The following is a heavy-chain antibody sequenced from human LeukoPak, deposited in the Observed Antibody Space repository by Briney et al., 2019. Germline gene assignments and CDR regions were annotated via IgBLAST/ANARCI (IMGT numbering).Heavy chain of an antibody. CDR2: IYHSGST. CDR3: ARVVSHYYYYYMDV. J-gene: IGHJ6*03. Sequence: EASQTLSLTCTVSGGSISSGSYYWSWIRQPPGEGLEWIGSIYHSGSTYYNPSLKSRVTISVDTSKNQFSLKLSSVTAADTAVYYCARVVSHYYYYYMDVWGKGTTVTVSS. CDR1: GGSISSGSYY. V-gene: IGHV4-39*07.